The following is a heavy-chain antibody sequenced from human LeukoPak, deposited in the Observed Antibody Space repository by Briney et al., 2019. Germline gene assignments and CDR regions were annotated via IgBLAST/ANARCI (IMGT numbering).Heavy chain of an antibody. J-gene: IGHJ6*03. CDR1: GYTFTTYY. Sequence: ASVKVSCKSSGYTFTTYYMHWVRQAPGQGLEWMGIINPSGGSTSYVQKFQGRVTMTRDMSTSTVYMELSSLRSEDTAVYYCARSFGASQQYTSSWYYYMDVWGEGTTVTVSS. CDR2: INPSGGST. CDR3: ARSFGASQQYTSSWYYYMDV. D-gene: IGHD6-13*01. V-gene: IGHV1-46*01.